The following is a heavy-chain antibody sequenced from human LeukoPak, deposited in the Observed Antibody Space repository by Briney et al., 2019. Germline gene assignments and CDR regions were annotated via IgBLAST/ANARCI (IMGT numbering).Heavy chain of an antibody. CDR3: AKIPRGGYMDV. Sequence: GSLRLSCAASGFIFSSYAMNWFRQAPGEGLEWVSMISSSGGSTYFADSVKGRFTISRDNSKNTLYLQMNSLRAEDTAVYYCAKIPRGGYMDVWGKGTTVIVSS. D-gene: IGHD2-15*01. V-gene: IGHV3-23*01. CDR1: GFIFSSYA. CDR2: ISSSGGST. J-gene: IGHJ6*03.